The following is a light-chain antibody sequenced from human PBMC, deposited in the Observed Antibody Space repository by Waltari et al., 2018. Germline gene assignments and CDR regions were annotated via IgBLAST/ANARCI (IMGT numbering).Light chain of an antibody. CDR3: HQYNNWPPWT. V-gene: IGKV3-15*01. J-gene: IGKJ1*01. CDR1: QSVSSK. CDR2: GAS. Sequence: EIVMTQSPATLSVSPGERATLSCSASQSVSSKLAWYQQKPGQTPRLLIYGASTRAPGIPARFSGSGSGTEFTLTISSMQSEDFAVYYCHQYNNWPPWTFGQGTKVEIK.